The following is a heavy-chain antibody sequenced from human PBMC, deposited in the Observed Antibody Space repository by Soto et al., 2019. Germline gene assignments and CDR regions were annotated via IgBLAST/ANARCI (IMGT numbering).Heavy chain of an antibody. J-gene: IGHJ4*02. CDR2: IRGSGGST. Sequence: GGSLRLSCAASGFTFSSYAMSWVRQAPGKGLEWVSTIRGSGGSTYYADSVKGRFTISRDNSKNTLYLQVNSLRAEDTAAYYCAKRSLTPAAMKSPFDYWGQGTLVTVSS. CDR3: AKRSLTPAAMKSPFDY. CDR1: GFTFSSYA. D-gene: IGHD2-2*01. V-gene: IGHV3-23*01.